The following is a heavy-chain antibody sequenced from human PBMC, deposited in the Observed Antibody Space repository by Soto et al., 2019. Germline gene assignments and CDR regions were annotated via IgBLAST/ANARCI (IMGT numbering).Heavy chain of an antibody. CDR3: ARWSVAGDYYFDY. J-gene: IGHJ4*02. CDR2: INHSGST. Sequence: QVQLQQWGAGLLKPSETLSLTCAVYGGSFSGYYWSWIRQPPGKGLEWIGEINHSGSTNYNPSLKSRVTISVDTFKNQFSLKLSSVTAADPAVYYCARWSVAGDYYFDYWGQGTLVTVSS. D-gene: IGHD6-19*01. V-gene: IGHV4-34*01. CDR1: GGSFSGYY.